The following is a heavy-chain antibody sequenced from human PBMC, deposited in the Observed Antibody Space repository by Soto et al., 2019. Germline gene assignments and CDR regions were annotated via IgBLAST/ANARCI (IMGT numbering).Heavy chain of an antibody. V-gene: IGHV3-30*18. CDR3: AKEGQQLGGGYFDY. Sequence: GGSRRLSCAASGFTFGTYVMHWVRQAPCKGLEWVAHISYDGNNKYYADSVKGRFTISRDNFKNTLYLQMNSLRAEDTAVYYCAKEGQQLGGGYFDYRGQGTLVTVSS. D-gene: IGHD6-13*01. CDR2: ISYDGNNK. J-gene: IGHJ4*02. CDR1: GFTFGTYV.